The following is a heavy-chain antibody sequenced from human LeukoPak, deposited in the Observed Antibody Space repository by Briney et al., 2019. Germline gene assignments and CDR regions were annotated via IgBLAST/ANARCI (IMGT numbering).Heavy chain of an antibody. Sequence: SETLSLTCTVSGGSISSSSYYGGWIRQPPGKGLEWIGSIYYSGSTNYNPSLKSRVTISVDTSKNQFSLKLSSVTAADTAVYYCARGGIVTMVRGVIMPFDPWGQGTLVTVSS. J-gene: IGHJ5*02. CDR1: GGSISSSSYY. D-gene: IGHD3-10*01. V-gene: IGHV4-39*07. CDR2: IYYSGST. CDR3: ARGGIVTMVRGVIMPFDP.